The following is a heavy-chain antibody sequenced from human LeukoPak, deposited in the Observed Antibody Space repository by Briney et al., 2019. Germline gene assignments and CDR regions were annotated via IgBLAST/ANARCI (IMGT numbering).Heavy chain of an antibody. Sequence: ASVKVSCKASGYTFTNYYMYWVRQAPGQGLEWMGWINPNSGGTNYAQKFQGRVTMTRDTSISTAYMELRSLRSDDTAVYYCARDKLGGYDSYYFDYWGQGTLVTVSS. CDR3: ARDKLGGYDSYYFDY. V-gene: IGHV1-2*02. CDR1: GYTFTNYY. D-gene: IGHD5-12*01. J-gene: IGHJ4*02. CDR2: INPNSGGT.